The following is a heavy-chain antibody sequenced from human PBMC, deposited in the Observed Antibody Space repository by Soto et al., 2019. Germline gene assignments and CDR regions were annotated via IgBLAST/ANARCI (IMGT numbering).Heavy chain of an antibody. V-gene: IGHV3-74*01. Sequence: LRLSCAASGFTFSTYWMNWVRQTPGKGLMWVSRISPDGSNRGYADSVEGRFTVSRDNAKNTLYLQMHSLTAADTAVYYCARWGGYYFDYWGQGTLVTVSS. CDR1: GFTFSTYW. CDR3: ARWGGYYFDY. D-gene: IGHD3-10*01. CDR2: ISPDGSNR. J-gene: IGHJ4*02.